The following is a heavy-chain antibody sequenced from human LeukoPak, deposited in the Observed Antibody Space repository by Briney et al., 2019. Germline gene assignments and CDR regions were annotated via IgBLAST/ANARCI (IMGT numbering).Heavy chain of an antibody. D-gene: IGHD6-19*01. CDR2: ISYDGSNK. J-gene: IGHJ4*02. Sequence: GGSLRLSCAASGCTFSSYGMHWIRQAPGKGLEWIAVISYDGSNKYYAESVKGRFTISRDNSKNTLYLQMNSLRAEDTAVYYCAKELLAGTVDYWGQGTLVTVSS. CDR1: GCTFSSYG. CDR3: AKELLAGTVDY. V-gene: IGHV3-30*18.